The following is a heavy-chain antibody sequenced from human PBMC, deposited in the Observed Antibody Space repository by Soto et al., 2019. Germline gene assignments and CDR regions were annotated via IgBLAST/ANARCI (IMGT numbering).Heavy chain of an antibody. CDR1: GYTFTSYY. CDR2: INPTGGST. D-gene: IGHD3-22*01. V-gene: IGHV1-46*01. J-gene: IGHJ4*02. CDR3: ARLSGTYDYDTSGYYEY. Sequence: ASVKVSCTASGYTFTSYYIHWVRLAPGQGLEWMGIINPTGGSTVYAQNFQGRVTLTRDTSTSTVYMELSSLRSEDTAVYYCARLSGTYDYDTSGYYEYWGQGTLVTVSS.